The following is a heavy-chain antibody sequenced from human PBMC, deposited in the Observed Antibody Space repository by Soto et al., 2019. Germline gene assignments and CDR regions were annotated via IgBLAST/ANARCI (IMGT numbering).Heavy chain of an antibody. V-gene: IGHV4-31*03. J-gene: IGHJ4*02. D-gene: IGHD1-20*01. CDR3: ARCIHGTGNDY. CDR2: SYYSGST. Sequence: QVELQESRPGLVKPSQALSLTCTVSGGPISSGGYYWSWIRQHPGKGLEWIGYSYYSGSTYYNPSLKSRVTISVDTSKNQFSLKLSSVTAAETAVYYCARCIHGTGNDYWGQGTLVTVSS. CDR1: GGPISSGGYY.